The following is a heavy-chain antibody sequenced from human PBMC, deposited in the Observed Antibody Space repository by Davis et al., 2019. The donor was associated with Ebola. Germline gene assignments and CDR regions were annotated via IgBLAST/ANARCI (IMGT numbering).Heavy chain of an antibody. CDR1: GFTLSNYW. J-gene: IGHJ6*02. CDR2: IDSDGCNR. D-gene: IGHD3-3*01. V-gene: IGHV3-74*01. CDR3: VRDPGVLRFLEWSAYYNMDI. Sequence: HTGGSLRLSCAASGFTLSNYWMYWVRQVPGKGLLWVSRIDSDGCNRKYADSVKGRFTISRDNAKNTLYLQMNSLTADDTAVYYCVRDPGVLRFLEWSAYYNMDIWGQGTTVTVSS.